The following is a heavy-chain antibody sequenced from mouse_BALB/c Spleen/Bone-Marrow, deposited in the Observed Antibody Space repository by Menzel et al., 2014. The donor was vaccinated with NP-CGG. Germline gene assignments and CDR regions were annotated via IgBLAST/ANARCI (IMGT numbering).Heavy chain of an antibody. J-gene: IGHJ3*01. CDR1: GYSFNNYW. V-gene: IGHV1S82*01. CDR2: IHPSDSET. CDR3: ASFGNYEGFAY. Sequence: VKLQESGAELVRPGASVKLSCKASGYSFNNYWMNWVKQRPGQGLEWIGMIHPSDSETRLNQKFKDKATLTVDKSSSTAYMQLSSPTSEDAASYYCASFGNYEGFAYWAQGTLVTVSA. D-gene: IGHD2-1*01.